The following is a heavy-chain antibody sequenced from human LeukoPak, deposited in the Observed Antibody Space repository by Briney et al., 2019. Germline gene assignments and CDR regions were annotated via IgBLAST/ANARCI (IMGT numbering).Heavy chain of an antibody. CDR3: ARDWDGITGTTGPFDI. CDR2: VFYSGDT. Sequence: SETLSLTCSVSGGSLTGYFWSWIRQPPGKALEWVGYVFYSGDTRYNPSLETRVATSVDPSKKQFSLRLTSVTAADTAVYYCARDWDGITGTTGPFDIWGQGTLVTVSS. V-gene: IGHV4-59*12. CDR1: GGSLTGYF. D-gene: IGHD1-7*01. J-gene: IGHJ4*02.